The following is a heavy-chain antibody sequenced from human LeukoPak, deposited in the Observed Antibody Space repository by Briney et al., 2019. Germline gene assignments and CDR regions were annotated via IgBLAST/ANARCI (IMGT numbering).Heavy chain of an antibody. CDR1: GGSISSYY. CDR3: ASGGLTNYYDSSGSLKGAFDY. D-gene: IGHD3-22*01. Sequence: SETLSLTCDVSGGSISSYYWSWIRQPPGKGLEWIGYIYYSGSTNYNPSLKSRVTISVDTSKNQFSLKLSSVTAADTAVYYCASGGLTNYYDSSGSLKGAFDYWGQGTLVTVSS. CDR2: IYYSGST. J-gene: IGHJ4*02. V-gene: IGHV4-59*08.